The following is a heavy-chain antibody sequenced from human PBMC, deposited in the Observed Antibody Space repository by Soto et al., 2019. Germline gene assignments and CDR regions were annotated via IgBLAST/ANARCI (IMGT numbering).Heavy chain of an antibody. CDR3: ARFCGGDCAIPQQPYYFGMDF. CDR1: GGTFSSYA. D-gene: IGHD2-21*02. V-gene: IGHV1-69*13. Sequence: SVKVSCKASGGTFSSYAIGWVRQAPGQGLEWMGGIIPIFGTANYAQKFQGRVTITADESTSTAYMELSSLRSEDTAVYYCARFCGGDCAIPQQPYYFGMDFRGQGTTVTVSS. CDR2: IIPIFGTA. J-gene: IGHJ6*02.